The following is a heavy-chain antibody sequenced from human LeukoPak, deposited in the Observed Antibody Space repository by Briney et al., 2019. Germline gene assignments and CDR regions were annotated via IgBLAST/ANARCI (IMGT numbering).Heavy chain of an antibody. J-gene: IGHJ4*02. CDR3: ARDGGSGTGYFDY. CDR2: INWNGGST. CDR1: GFTFEDYG. Sequence: QSGGSLRLSCAASGFTFEDYGMSWVRQAPGKGLEWVSGINWNGGSTGYADSVKGRFTISRDNAKNSLYLQMNSLRAEDTALYYCARDGGSGTGYFDYWGQGTLVTVSS. D-gene: IGHD1-26*01. V-gene: IGHV3-20*04.